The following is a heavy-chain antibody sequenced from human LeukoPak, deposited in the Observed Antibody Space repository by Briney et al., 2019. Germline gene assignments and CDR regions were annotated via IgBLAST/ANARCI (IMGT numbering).Heavy chain of an antibody. CDR3: PREGYYGSGSYPDC. CDR1: GGSISSGSYY. V-gene: IGHV4-61*02. J-gene: IGHJ4*02. CDR2: IYTSGST. D-gene: IGHD3-10*01. Sequence: SQTLSLTCTVSGGSISSGSYYWSWIRQPAGKGLEWIGRIYTSGSTNYNPSLKSRVTISVDTSKNQFSLKLSSVTAADTAVYYCPREGYYGSGSYPDCWGQGTLVTVSS.